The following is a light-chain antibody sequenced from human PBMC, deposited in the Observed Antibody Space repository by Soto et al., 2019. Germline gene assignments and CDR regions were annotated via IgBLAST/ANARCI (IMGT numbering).Light chain of an antibody. J-gene: IGLJ1*01. V-gene: IGLV2-14*01. CDR3: SSYSSSSTLV. Sequence: QSVLTQPASVSGSPGQSITIACTGTSSDVGGYNYVSWFQQHPGRAPKLMISEVSNRPSGVSNRFSASKSGNTASLTISGLQSEDEATYDCSSYSSSSTLVFGTGTKVTVL. CDR1: SSDVGGYNY. CDR2: EVS.